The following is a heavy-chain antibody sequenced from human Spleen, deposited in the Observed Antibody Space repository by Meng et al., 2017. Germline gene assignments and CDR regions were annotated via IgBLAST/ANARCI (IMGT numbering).Heavy chain of an antibody. CDR1: GGSISSSNW. J-gene: IGHJ6*02. D-gene: IGHD6-19*01. Sequence: SETLSLTCAVSGGSISSSNWWSWVRQPPGKGREWIGEIYHSGSTNYNPSLKSRVTISVDKSKNQFSLKLSSVTAADTAVYYCARDLQWLGNYYYYGMDVWGQGTTVTVSS. CDR3: ARDLQWLGNYYYYGMDV. CDR2: IYHSGST. V-gene: IGHV4-4*02.